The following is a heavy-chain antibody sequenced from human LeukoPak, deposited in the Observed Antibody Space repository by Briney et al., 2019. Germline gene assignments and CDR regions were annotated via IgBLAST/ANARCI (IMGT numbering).Heavy chain of an antibody. CDR2: IRYDGSNK. CDR3: AKAIHSSSSGVVDY. J-gene: IGHJ4*02. CDR1: GFIFSNYA. D-gene: IGHD6-6*01. Sequence: PGGSLRLSCAASGFIFSNYAMHWVRQAPGKGLEWVTFIRYDGSNKYYAESVKGRFAISRDNSKHTLYLQMNSLRAEDTAVYYCAKAIHSSSSGVVDYWGQGTLVTVSS. V-gene: IGHV3-30*02.